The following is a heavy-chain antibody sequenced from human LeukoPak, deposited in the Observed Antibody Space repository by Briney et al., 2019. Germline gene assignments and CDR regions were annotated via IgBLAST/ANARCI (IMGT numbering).Heavy chain of an antibody. CDR3: ARDRRELLRVFVY. J-gene: IGHJ4*02. CDR1: VYTFTGYY. D-gene: IGHD1-26*01. V-gene: IGHV1-2*06. Sequence: ASVNVACKAYVYTFTGYYMKWMRQAPGQEPEWIGQINANNGGTNYAQKFQGRVTMTRDTSISTAYMELSRLRSDDTAVYYCARDRRELLRVFVYWGQGTLVTVSS. CDR2: INANNGGT.